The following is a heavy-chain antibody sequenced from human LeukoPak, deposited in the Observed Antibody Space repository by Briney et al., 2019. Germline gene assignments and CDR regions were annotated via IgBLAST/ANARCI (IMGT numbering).Heavy chain of an antibody. J-gene: IGHJ4*02. CDR2: INGSGDAT. CDR3: AKSDCGSDGCKLLNY. V-gene: IGHV3-23*01. D-gene: IGHD3-10*01. CDR1: GFLFSHYT. Sequence: GGSLRLSCAVSGFLFSHYTMTWVRQGPGKGLEWVSSINGSGDATLYADSVMGRFTISRDNAKNTVSLQMINLRAEDTAVYYCAKSDCGSDGCKLLNYWGQGTLVIASS.